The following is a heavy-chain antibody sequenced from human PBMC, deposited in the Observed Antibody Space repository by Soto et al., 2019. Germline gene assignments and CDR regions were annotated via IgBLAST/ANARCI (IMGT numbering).Heavy chain of an antibody. CDR3: AGSGFPGIAAY. CDR1: GGTFSSYA. CDR2: IIPIFGTA. V-gene: IGHV1-69*12. D-gene: IGHD6-13*01. J-gene: IGHJ4*02. Sequence: QVQLVQSGAAVKKPGSSVNVSCKASGGTFSSYAISWVRQAPGQGLEWMGGIIPIFGTANYAQKFQGRVTITADESTSTAYMELSSLRSEDTAVYYCAGSGFPGIAAYWGQGTLVTVSS.